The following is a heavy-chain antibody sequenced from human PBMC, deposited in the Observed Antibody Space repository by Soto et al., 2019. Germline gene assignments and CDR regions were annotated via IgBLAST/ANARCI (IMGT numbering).Heavy chain of an antibody. Sequence: SETLSLTCTVSGGSISSYYWSWIRQPPGKGLEWIGYIYYSGSTNYNPSLKSRVTISVDTSKNQFSLKLSSVTAADTAVYYCARARRPITFFGVVTATTHHYYMDVWGKGTTVTVSS. V-gene: IGHV4-59*01. CDR2: IYYSGST. CDR1: GGSISSYY. CDR3: ARARRPITFFGVVTATTHHYYMDV. D-gene: IGHD3-3*01. J-gene: IGHJ6*03.